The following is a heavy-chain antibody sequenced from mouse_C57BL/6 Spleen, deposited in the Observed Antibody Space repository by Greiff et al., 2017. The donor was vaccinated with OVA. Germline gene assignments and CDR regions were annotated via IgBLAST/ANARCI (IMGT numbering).Heavy chain of an antibody. CDR3: ARGEYSNYDAMDY. CDR2: IDPSDSYT. CDR1: GYTFTSYW. Sequence: VQLQQSGAELVKPGASVKLSCKASGYTFTSYWMQWVKQRPGQGLEWIGEIDPSDSYTNYNQKFKGKATLTVDTSSSTAYMQLSSLTSEDSAVYYCARGEYSNYDAMDYWGQGTSVTVSS. D-gene: IGHD2-5*01. V-gene: IGHV1-50*01. J-gene: IGHJ4*01.